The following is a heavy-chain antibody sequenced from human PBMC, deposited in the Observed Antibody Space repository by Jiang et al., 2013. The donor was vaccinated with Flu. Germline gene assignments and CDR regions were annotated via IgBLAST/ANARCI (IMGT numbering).Heavy chain of an antibody. CDR3: ASQYYFDSSGLEYFQH. V-gene: IGHV4-59*01. J-gene: IGHJ1*01. CDR2: IYYSGST. CDR1: GDSITTTH. D-gene: IGHD3-22*01. Sequence: PGLVKPSETLSLTCRISGDSITTTHWSWIRQPPGKGLEWIGYIYYSGSTNYSPSLKSRVTISVDTSNNQFSLKLTSVTAADTAVYYCASQYYFDSSGLEYFQHWGQGTLVTASS.